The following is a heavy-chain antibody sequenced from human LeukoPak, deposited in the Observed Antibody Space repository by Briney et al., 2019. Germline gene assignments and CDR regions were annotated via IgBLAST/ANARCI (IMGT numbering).Heavy chain of an antibody. V-gene: IGHV3-74*01. CDR2: INTDGSRT. J-gene: IGHJ4*02. Sequence: GGSLRLSCEASGFTCSGYWMHWVRQAPGKGLVWVSRINTDGSRTTYAYSVKGRFTISRDNAKNTLYLQMNSLKVEDTAVYYCARGRITSSWYYFDYWGQGTLVSVSS. D-gene: IGHD6-13*01. CDR1: GFTCSGYW. CDR3: ARGRITSSWYYFDY.